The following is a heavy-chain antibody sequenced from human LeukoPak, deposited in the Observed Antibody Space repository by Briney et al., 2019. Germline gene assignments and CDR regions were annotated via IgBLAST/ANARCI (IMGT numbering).Heavy chain of an antibody. CDR2: IYHSGST. V-gene: IGHV4-30-2*01. CDR1: GGSISSGGYS. Sequence: SQTLSLTCTVSGGSISSGGYSWSWIRQPPGKGLEWIGYIYHSGSTYYNPSLKSRVTISVDRSKNQFSLKLSSVTAADTAVYYCARDTAYSSSWFHYYCGMDVWGQGTTVTVSS. CDR3: ARDTAYSSSWFHYYCGMDV. D-gene: IGHD6-13*01. J-gene: IGHJ6*02.